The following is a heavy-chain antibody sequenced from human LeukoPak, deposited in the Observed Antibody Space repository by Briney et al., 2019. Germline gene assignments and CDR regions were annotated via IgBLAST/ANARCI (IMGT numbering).Heavy chain of an antibody. CDR3: ARRLCGGDCSSQSWFDP. J-gene: IGHJ5*02. CDR2: IYYSGST. V-gene: IGHV4-59*08. D-gene: IGHD2-21*01. CDR1: GGSISSYY. Sequence: SETLSLTCTVSGGSISSYYWSWIRQPPGKGLEWIGYIYYSGSTYYNPSLKSRVTISVGTSKNQFSLKLSSVTAADTAVYYCARRLCGGDCSSQSWFDPWGQGTLVTVSS.